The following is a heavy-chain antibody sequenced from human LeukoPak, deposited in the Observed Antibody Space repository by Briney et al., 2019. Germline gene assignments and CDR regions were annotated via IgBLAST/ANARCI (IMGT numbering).Heavy chain of an antibody. V-gene: IGHV3-23*01. CDR3: TDWIGSSSRDY. D-gene: IGHD6-6*01. Sequence: TGGSLRLSCAASGFTFSTYAMTWVRQAPGKGLEWVSGINSNGDEIYYADSVRGRFTISRDNSNNALYRHMYRLRAEDRAVYYCTDWIGSSSRDYWGQGTLVTVSS. CDR2: INSNGDEI. J-gene: IGHJ4*02. CDR1: GFTFSTYA.